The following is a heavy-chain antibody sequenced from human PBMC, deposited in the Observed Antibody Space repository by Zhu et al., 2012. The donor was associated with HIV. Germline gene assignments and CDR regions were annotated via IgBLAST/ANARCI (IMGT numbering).Heavy chain of an antibody. V-gene: IGHV4-30-4*01. J-gene: IGHJ4*02. CDR1: GGSISSGDYY. D-gene: IGHD6-19*01. Sequence: QVQLQESGPRLVKPSQTLSLTCTVSGGSISSGDYYWSWVRQAPGKGLEWIGYSHYSGGAYYNPSLNSRVTISVDTSKNEVSLKLSSVTAADTAVYYCARDLGGYSSDPTGSDFWGQGTLVTVS. CDR2: SHYSGGA. CDR3: ARDLGGYSSDPTGSDF.